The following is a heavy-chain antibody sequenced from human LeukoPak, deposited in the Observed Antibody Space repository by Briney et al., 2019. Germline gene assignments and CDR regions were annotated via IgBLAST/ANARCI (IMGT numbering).Heavy chain of an antibody. D-gene: IGHD3-22*01. V-gene: IGHV4-39*07. J-gene: IGHJ4*02. CDR3: ARGDYYYDSSGYYGY. Sequence: SETLSLTCAVSGGSISSGAYYWVWIRQPPGKGLEWIGSIYYSGSTYYNPSLKSRVTISLDTSKNQFSLKLTSVTAADTAVYYCARGDYYYDSSGYYGYWGQGTLVTVSS. CDR1: GGSISSGAYY. CDR2: IYYSGST.